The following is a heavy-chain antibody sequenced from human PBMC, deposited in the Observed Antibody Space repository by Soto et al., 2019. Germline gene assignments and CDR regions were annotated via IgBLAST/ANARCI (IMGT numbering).Heavy chain of an antibody. J-gene: IGHJ6*02. V-gene: IGHV3-33*01. Sequence: GGSLRLSCAASGFTFSSYGMHWVRQAPGKGLEWVAVIWYDGSNKYYADSVKGRFTISRDNSKNTLYLQMNSLRAEDTAVYYCARDHTYYDFWSGYYINLYYYGMDVWGQGTTVTVSS. CDR1: GFTFSSYG. CDR2: IWYDGSNK. D-gene: IGHD3-3*01. CDR3: ARDHTYYDFWSGYYINLYYYGMDV.